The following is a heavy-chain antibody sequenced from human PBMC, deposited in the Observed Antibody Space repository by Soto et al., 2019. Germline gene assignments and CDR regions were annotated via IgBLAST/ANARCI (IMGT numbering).Heavy chain of an antibody. CDR3: ARAGGRYSYGLDFDY. V-gene: IGHV4-59*01. CDR1: GGSISSYY. J-gene: IGHJ4*02. CDR2: IYYSGST. Sequence: QVQLQESGPGLVKPSETLSLTCTVSGGSISSYYWSWIRQPPGKGLEWIGYIYYSGSTNYNPSLKRRATISVDTSKNQFSLKLSSVTAADTAVYYCARAGGRYSYGLDFDYWGQGTLVTVSS. D-gene: IGHD5-18*01.